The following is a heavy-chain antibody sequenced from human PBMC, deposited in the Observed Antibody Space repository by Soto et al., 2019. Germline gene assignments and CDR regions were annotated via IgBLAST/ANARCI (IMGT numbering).Heavy chain of an antibody. D-gene: IGHD3-22*01. V-gene: IGHV3-30*18. CDR3: AKEYYYDSSGWYDY. J-gene: IGHJ4*02. CDR2: ISYDGSNK. Sequence: QVQLVESGGGVVQPGRSLRLSCAASGFTFSSYGMHWVRQAPGKGLEWVAVISYDGSNKYYADSVKGRFTISRDNSKNTLYLQMNSLRAEDTAVYYCAKEYYYDSSGWYDYWGQGTLVTVSS. CDR1: GFTFSSYG.